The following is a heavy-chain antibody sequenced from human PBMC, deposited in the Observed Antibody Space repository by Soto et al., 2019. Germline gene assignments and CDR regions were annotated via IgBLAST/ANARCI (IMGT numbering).Heavy chain of an antibody. D-gene: IGHD2-2*01. V-gene: IGHV1-69*13. Sequence: SVKVSCKASGGTFSSYAISWVRQAPGQGLEWMGGIIPIFGTANYAQKFQGRVTITADESTSTAYMELSSLRSEDTAVYYCARNLTHYCSSTSCYSYSGPGTILTVYS. CDR2: IIPIFGTA. CDR3: ARNLTHYCSSTSCYSY. CDR1: GGTFSSYA. J-gene: IGHJ4*02.